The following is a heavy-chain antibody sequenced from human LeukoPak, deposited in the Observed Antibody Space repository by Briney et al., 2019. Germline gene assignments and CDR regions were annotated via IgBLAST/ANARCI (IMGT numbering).Heavy chain of an antibody. J-gene: IGHJ4*02. CDR1: GGSISDSGFY. D-gene: IGHD1/OR15-1a*01. Sequence: PSETLSLTCAVSGGSISDSGFYWGWIRQPPGKGLEWVGGIFHRGNTYTNPSLQSRVTLSVDTSRNQFSLKLNSVTAADTAFYYCARYHIEHFDFDHWGQGTLVTVSS. CDR2: IFHRGNT. V-gene: IGHV4-39*01. CDR3: ARYHIEHFDFDH.